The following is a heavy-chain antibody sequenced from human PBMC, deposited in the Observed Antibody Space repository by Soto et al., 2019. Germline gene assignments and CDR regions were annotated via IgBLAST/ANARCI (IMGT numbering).Heavy chain of an antibody. CDR3: ARGGSSSDNGMDV. D-gene: IGHD6-6*01. J-gene: IGHJ6*02. CDR1: GFTFSTYS. V-gene: IGHV3-48*02. CDR2: MSSRSLTI. Sequence: EVQLVESGGGLVQPGGSLRVSCAASGFTFSTYSMNWVRQAPGKGMEWVSYMSSRSLTIYYTDSVKGRFTISRDNAKNSLYLQMNSLIDADTAVYYCARGGSSSDNGMDVWGQGTTVTVSS.